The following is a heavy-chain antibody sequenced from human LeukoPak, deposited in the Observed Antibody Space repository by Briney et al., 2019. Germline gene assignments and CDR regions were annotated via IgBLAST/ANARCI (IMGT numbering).Heavy chain of an antibody. J-gene: IGHJ5*02. V-gene: IGHV4-59*01. CDR1: GGSISSYY. Sequence: SETLSLTCTVSGGSISSYYWSWIRQPPGKGLEWIGYIYYSGSTNYNPSLKSRVTISVDTSKNQFPLKLSSVTAADTAVYYCAREKVGGWFDPWGQGTLVTVPS. CDR2: IYYSGST. CDR3: AREKVGGWFDP.